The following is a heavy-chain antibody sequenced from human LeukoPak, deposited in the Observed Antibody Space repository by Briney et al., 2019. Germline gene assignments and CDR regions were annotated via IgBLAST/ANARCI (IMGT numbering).Heavy chain of an antibody. CDR2: IYSSGST. CDR1: GASISSGSNY. Sequence: ASETLSLTCSVSGASISSGSNYWGWIRQPPGKTLEWIGSIYSSGSTYYNPSLKSRVIIIIDTPKNHFSLTLSSVTPEDTAIYYCARGGLVRGSINSLIAFDIWGQGTMVTVSS. J-gene: IGHJ3*02. CDR3: ARGGLVRGSINSLIAFDI. V-gene: IGHV4-39*07. D-gene: IGHD3-10*01.